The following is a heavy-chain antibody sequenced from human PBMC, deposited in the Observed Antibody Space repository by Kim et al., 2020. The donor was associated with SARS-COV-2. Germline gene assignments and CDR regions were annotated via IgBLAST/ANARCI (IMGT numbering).Heavy chain of an antibody. Sequence: GGSLRLSCAASGFTFSSYWMSWVRQAPGKGLEWVANIKQDGSEKYYVDSVKGRFTISRDNAKNSLYPQMNSLRAEDTAVYYCARVDQGRLVPAANYYYYYGMDVWGQGTTVTVSS. CDR2: IKQDGSEK. CDR1: GFTFSSYW. V-gene: IGHV3-7*01. J-gene: IGHJ6*02. D-gene: IGHD2-2*01. CDR3: ARVDQGRLVPAANYYYYYGMDV.